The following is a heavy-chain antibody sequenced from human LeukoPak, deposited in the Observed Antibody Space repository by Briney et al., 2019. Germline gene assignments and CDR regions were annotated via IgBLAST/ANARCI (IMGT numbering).Heavy chain of an antibody. CDR3: VRGRIAAAVTPLAY. D-gene: IGHD6-13*01. CDR2: IKQDGSDK. CDR1: GFTFSAYW. Sequence: GGSLRLSCTASGFTFSAYWMTWVRQAPGKGLEWVANIKQDGSDKYYVDSGKGRFTVSKDNAKNSVYLQMNSLRVEDTAVYYCVRGRIAAAVTPLAYWGQGTLVTVSS. J-gene: IGHJ4*02. V-gene: IGHV3-7*01.